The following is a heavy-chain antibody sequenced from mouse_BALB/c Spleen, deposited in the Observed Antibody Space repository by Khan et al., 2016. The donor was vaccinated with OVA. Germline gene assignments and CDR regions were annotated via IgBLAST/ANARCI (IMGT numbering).Heavy chain of an antibody. Sequence: EVGLVESGGGLVKPGGSLKLSCAASGFTFSDYYMYWVRQTPEKRLEWVATISDGGTSTYYPDSVKGRFTISRDNAKNSLYLQMSSLKSEDTAIFYCVRAGYGAFAYWGQGTLVTVSA. CDR2: ISDGGTST. D-gene: IGHD1-1*02. CDR3: VRAGYGAFAY. V-gene: IGHV5-4*02. J-gene: IGHJ3*01. CDR1: GFTFSDYY.